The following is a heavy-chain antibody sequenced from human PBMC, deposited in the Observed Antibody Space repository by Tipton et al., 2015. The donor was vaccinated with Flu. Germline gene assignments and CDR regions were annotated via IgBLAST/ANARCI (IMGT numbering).Heavy chain of an antibody. V-gene: IGHV4-34*01. CDR3: ARAPNRGYSYGTRLDY. CDR2: INHSGST. Sequence: LRLSCAVYGGSFSGYYWSWIRQPPGKGLEWIGEINHSGSTNYNPSLKSRVTISVDTSKNQFSLKLSSVTAADTAVYYCARAPNRGYSYGTRLDYWGQGTLVTVSS. CDR1: GGSFSGYY. D-gene: IGHD5-18*01. J-gene: IGHJ4*02.